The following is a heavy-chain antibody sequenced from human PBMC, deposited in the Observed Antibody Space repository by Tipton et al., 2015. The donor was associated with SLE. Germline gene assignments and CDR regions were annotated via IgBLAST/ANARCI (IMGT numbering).Heavy chain of an antibody. J-gene: IGHJ6*02. CDR1: GGSISSGDYY. CDR2: INHSGST. V-gene: IGHV4-39*07. CDR3: ARGKYYYGMDV. Sequence: GLVKPSETLSLTCTVSGGSISSGDYYWSWIRQPPGKGLEWIGEINHSGSTNYNPSLKSRVTISVDTSKNQFSLKLSSVTAADTAVYYCARGKYYYGMDVWGQGTTVTVSS.